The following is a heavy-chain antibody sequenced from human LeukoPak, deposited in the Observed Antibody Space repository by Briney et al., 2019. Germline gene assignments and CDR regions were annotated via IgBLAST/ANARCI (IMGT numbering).Heavy chain of an antibody. J-gene: IGHJ5*02. Sequence: GASVKVSCKASGYTFTSYGISWVRQAPGQGLEWMGWISAYNGNTNYAQKLQGRVTMTTDTSTSTAYMELRSLRSDDTAVYYCARARTGVASSGWYRWFDPWGQGTLVTVSS. V-gene: IGHV1-18*01. CDR2: ISAYNGNT. CDR1: GYTFTSYG. D-gene: IGHD6-19*01. CDR3: ARARTGVASSGWYRWFDP.